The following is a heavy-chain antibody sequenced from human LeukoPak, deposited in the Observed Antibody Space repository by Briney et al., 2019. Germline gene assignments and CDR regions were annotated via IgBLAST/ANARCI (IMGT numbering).Heavy chain of an antibody. J-gene: IGHJ4*02. CDR1: VYTFTGLY. D-gene: IGHD6-19*01. V-gene: IGHV1-2*02. CDR3: ARARYSSGWYPFDY. Sequence: ASVKVSCKASVYTFTGLYMHWVRQAPGQGLEWIGWISPNSGGTNYAQKFQGRVTMTRDTSISIVYMELSRLTSDDTAVYYCARARYSSGWYPFDYWGQGTLVTVSS. CDR2: ISPNSGGT.